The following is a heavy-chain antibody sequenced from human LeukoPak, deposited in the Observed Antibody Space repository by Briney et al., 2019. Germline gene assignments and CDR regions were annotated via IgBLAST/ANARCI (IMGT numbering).Heavy chain of an antibody. CDR1: GGSISSSSYY. V-gene: IGHV4-39*01. CDR3: ARRTGYSSSWYYFDY. J-gene: IGHJ4*02. D-gene: IGHD6-13*01. CDR2: IYYRGRP. Sequence: SETLSLTCTVSGGSISSSSYYWGWVRQPPGKGLEWIGSIYYRGRPYYNPSLKSRATISVDTSKNQFSLKLSSVTAADTAVYYCARRTGYSSSWYYFDYWGQGTLVTVSS.